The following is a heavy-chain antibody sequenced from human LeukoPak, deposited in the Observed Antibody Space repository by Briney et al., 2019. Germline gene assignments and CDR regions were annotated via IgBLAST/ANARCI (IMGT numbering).Heavy chain of an antibody. CDR1: GFTFSSYG. Sequence: GGSLRLSCAASGFTFSSYGMHWVRQAPGKGLEWVAFIRYDGSNKYYADSVKGRFTISRDNSKNTLYLQMNSLRAEDTAVYYCAKERRPSRRGYYDSSGYYYFDYWGQGTLVTVSS. CDR3: AKERRPSRRGYYDSSGYYYFDY. V-gene: IGHV3-30*02. CDR2: IRYDGSNK. J-gene: IGHJ4*02. D-gene: IGHD3-22*01.